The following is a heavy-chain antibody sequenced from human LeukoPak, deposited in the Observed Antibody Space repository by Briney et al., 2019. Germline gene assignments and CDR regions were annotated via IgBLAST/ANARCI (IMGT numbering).Heavy chain of an antibody. J-gene: IGHJ4*02. CDR1: GYTFTSYG. V-gene: IGHV1-18*01. D-gene: IGHD3-22*01. Sequence: ASVKVSCKASGYTFTSYGISWVRQAPGQGLEWMGWISAYNGNTNYAQKLQGRVTMTTDTSTSTAYMELRSLRSDDTAVYYCARDDKGSGYYGPAFDYWGQGTLVTVSS. CDR2: ISAYNGNT. CDR3: ARDDKGSGYYGPAFDY.